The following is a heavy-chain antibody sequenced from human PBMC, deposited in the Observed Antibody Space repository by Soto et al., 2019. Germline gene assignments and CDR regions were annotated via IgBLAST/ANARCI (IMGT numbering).Heavy chain of an antibody. CDR3: AKGSSSGWAYYYYGMDV. CDR2: ISGSVVRT. V-gene: IGHV3-23*01. CDR1: GFTFSSYA. Sequence: GGSLRLSCAASGFTFSSYAMSWVRQAPGKGLEWVSAISGSVVRTYYADSVKGRFTISRDNSKNTQYLQMNSLRAEDTAVYYCAKGSSSGWAYYYYGMDVWGQGTTVTVSS. J-gene: IGHJ6*02. D-gene: IGHD3-22*01.